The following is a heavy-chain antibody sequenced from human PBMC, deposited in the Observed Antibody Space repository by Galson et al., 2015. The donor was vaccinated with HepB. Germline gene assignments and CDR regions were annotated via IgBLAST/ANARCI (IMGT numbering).Heavy chain of an antibody. V-gene: IGHV3-48*02. CDR1: GFEFSMYS. CDR2: ISGNSGRI. Sequence: SLRLSCAASGFEFSMYSMNWVRQAPGKGPEWISYISGNSGRIDYADSVQGRFTISRDNARNSMYLQMRSLKDEDTAVYFCTRGDGADSWYSEFWGQGTLVTVSS. D-gene: IGHD1-26*01. J-gene: IGHJ4*02. CDR3: TRGDGADSWYSEF.